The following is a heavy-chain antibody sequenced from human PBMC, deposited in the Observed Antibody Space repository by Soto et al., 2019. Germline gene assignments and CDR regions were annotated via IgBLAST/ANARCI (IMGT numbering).Heavy chain of an antibody. D-gene: IGHD6-6*01. J-gene: IGHJ6*02. V-gene: IGHV4-59*01. CDR3: ARYSSSSGRQAGDYYYYGMDV. Sequence: PSETLSRTCTVSGGSISRYYWSWIRQPPGKGLEWIGYIYYSGSTNYNPSLKSRVTISVDTSKNQFSLKLSSVTAADTAVYYCARYSSSSGRQAGDYYYYGMDVWGQGTTVTVSS. CDR1: GGSISRYY. CDR2: IYYSGST.